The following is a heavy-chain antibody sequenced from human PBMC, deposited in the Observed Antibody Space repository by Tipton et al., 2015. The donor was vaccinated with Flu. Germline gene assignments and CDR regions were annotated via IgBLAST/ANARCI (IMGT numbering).Heavy chain of an antibody. CDR2: INANDNGT. V-gene: IGHV1-2*02. J-gene: IGHJ3*02. D-gene: IGHD5-24*01. CDR1: GFTFSGYG. CDR3: ARDGAGYNGAFDM. Sequence: SCAASGFTFSGYGMHWVRQAPGKGLEWMGWINANDNGTRYPQKFQGRVSMTRDTSINTVYMELSRLSSDDTAMYYCARDGAGYNGAFDMWGQGTMVTVSS.